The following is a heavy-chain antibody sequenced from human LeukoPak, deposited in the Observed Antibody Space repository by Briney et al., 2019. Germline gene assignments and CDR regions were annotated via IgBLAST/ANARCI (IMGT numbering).Heavy chain of an antibody. V-gene: IGHV3-21*01. D-gene: IGHD6-13*01. CDR2: ISSSSSYI. J-gene: IGHJ4*02. CDR1: GFTFSSYS. Sequence: GGSLRLSCAASGFTFSSYSMNWVRQAPGKGLEWVSSISSSSSYIYYADSVKGRFTISRDNAKNLLYLQMNSLRAEDTAVYYCARSGGVAAAGTLWGQGTLVTVSS. CDR3: ARSGGVAAAGTL.